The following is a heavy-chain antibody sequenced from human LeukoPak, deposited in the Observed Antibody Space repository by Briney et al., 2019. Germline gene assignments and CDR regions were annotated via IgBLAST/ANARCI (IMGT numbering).Heavy chain of an antibody. D-gene: IGHD5-12*01. Sequence: PGGSLRLSCAASGFTVSSNYMSWVRQAPGKGLEWVSVIYSGGSTYYADSVKGRFTISRDNSKNTLYLQMNSLRAEDTAVYYCARSEIVATSYYFDYWGQGTLVTVSS. CDR1: GFTVSSNY. V-gene: IGHV3-53*01. CDR2: IYSGGST. CDR3: ARSEIVATSYYFDY. J-gene: IGHJ4*02.